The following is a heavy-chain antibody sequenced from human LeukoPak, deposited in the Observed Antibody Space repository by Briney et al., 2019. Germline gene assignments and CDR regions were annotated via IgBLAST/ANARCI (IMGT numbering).Heavy chain of an antibody. D-gene: IGHD3-22*01. CDR1: GFILNRYG. CDR2: IWYDGCNK. V-gene: IGHV3-33*01. J-gene: IGHJ4*02. Sequence: PGLSQRLLCAASGFILNRYGMLGAREAPGKGLEGGAVIWYDGCNKYYADFVRGRFTNSRDNSKNRLYVHVNTQISEHTAVYFCARGAQWDYYDSSGYGRDYWGQGTRVTVSS. CDR3: ARGAQWDYYDSSGYGRDY.